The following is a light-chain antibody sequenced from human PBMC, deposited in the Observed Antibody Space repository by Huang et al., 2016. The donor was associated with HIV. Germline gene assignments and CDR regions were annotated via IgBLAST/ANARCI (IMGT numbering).Light chain of an antibody. CDR1: QNISSY. CDR2: AAS. Sequence: DIQMTQSPSSLSASVGDRVTINCRASQNISSYLTWYQQKPGKAPNLLIYAASSLQSGGPSRFSGSGSGTDFTLTISSLQPEDFATYYCQQSYSSPLTFGGGTKVEIK. V-gene: IGKV1-39*01. J-gene: IGKJ4*01. CDR3: QQSYSSPLT.